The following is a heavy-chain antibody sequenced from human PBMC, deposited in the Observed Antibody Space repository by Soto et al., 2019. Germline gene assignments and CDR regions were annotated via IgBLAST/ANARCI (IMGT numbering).Heavy chain of an antibody. Sequence: QVQLVQSGAEVKKPGASVKVSCKASGYTFTSYGISWVRQAPGQGLEWMGWISAYNGNTNYAQKLQGRVTMTTDTSTSTAYMELRSLRYDDTAGYYCARAGPLDYEYVWGSYHPGFDYWGQGTLVTVSS. CDR2: ISAYNGNT. CDR1: GYTFTSYG. CDR3: ARAGPLDYEYVWGSYHPGFDY. J-gene: IGHJ4*02. V-gene: IGHV1-18*04. D-gene: IGHD3-16*02.